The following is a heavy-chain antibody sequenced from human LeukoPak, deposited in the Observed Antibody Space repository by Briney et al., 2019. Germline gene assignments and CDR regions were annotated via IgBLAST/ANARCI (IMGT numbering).Heavy chain of an antibody. Sequence: GGSLRLSCSASGFTFSNFPVHWVRQAPGKGPEYVSGIGSNGDSTYYADSVKGRFTISRDNSKNMLYLQMSSLRPDDTALYYCVKGKFNWNYDAFDIWGQGTMVTVSS. CDR1: GFTFSNFP. V-gene: IGHV3-64D*09. CDR3: VKGKFNWNYDAFDI. J-gene: IGHJ3*02. CDR2: IGSNGDST. D-gene: IGHD1-7*01.